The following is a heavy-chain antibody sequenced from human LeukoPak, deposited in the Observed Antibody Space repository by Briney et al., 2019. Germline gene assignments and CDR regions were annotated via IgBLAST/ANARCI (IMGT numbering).Heavy chain of an antibody. CDR2: IYHSGST. CDR1: GGSISSSNW. Sequence: SETLSLTCAVSGGSISSSNWWSWVRQPPGKGLEWIGEIYHSGSTNYNPSLKSRVTISVDTSKNQFSLKLSSVTAADTAVYYCARGRLTVTMVRGVFDHWGQGTLVTVSS. V-gene: IGHV4-4*02. D-gene: IGHD3-10*01. J-gene: IGHJ4*02. CDR3: ARGRLTVTMVRGVFDH.